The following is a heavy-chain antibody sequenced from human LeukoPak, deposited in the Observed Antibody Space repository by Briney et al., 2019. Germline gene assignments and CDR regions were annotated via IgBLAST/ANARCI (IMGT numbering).Heavy chain of an antibody. CDR3: ARAVAPTAIEEAFGF. CDR2: ISNSGTFI. J-gene: IGHJ3*01. Sequence: GGSLRLSCVASGFVSRSYSMAWVRQAPGMGLEWVSSISNSGTFIYYVDSVKGRFTISRDNAKNSLYLQMDSLRGEDTAVYHCARAVAPTAIEEAFGFWGRGTMVTVSS. D-gene: IGHD1-1*01. CDR1: GFVSRSYS. V-gene: IGHV3-21*06.